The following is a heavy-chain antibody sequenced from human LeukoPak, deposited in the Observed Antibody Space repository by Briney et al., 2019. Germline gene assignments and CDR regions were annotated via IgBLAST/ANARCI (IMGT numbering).Heavy chain of an antibody. CDR1: GFPFSSYW. Sequence: GGSLRLSCAASGFPFSSYWMLWVRQAPGKGLVWVSRIKSDGRSTSYAHSVKGRFTISRDNAKNTLSLKMNSLRAEATAVSSCAREGRIGYCRSTSCYAGVDCWGQGTLVTVSS. V-gene: IGHV3-74*01. D-gene: IGHD2-2*01. CDR2: IKSDGRST. J-gene: IGHJ4*02. CDR3: AREGRIGYCRSTSCYAGVDC.